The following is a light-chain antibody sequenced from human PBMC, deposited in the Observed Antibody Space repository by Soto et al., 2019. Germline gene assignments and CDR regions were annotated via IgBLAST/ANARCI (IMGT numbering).Light chain of an antibody. CDR3: QSYDTSLSGLYV. J-gene: IGLJ1*01. CDR1: SSNIGAGYD. Sequence: QSVLTQPPSVSGAPGQRVTISCTGSSSNIGAGYDVHWYQHLPGTAPQLLIFGYNNRPSGVPDRFSGSKSGTSASLAITGLQAEDEGDYYCQSYDTSLSGLYVFGTGTKLTVL. V-gene: IGLV1-40*01. CDR2: GYN.